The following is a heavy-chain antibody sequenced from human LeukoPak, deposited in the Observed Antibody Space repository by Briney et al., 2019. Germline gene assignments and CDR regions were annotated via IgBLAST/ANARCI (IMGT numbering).Heavy chain of an antibody. D-gene: IGHD3-10*01. CDR2: IYTSGST. J-gene: IGHJ4*02. CDR3: AREGGFGELPTPFDY. V-gene: IGHV4-61*02. Sequence: SQTLSLTCTVSGGSISSGSYYWSWIRQPAGKGLEWIGRIYTSGSTNYNPSLKSRVTISVDTSKNQFSLKLSSVTAADTAVYYWAREGGFGELPTPFDYWGQGTLVTVSS. CDR1: GGSISSGSYY.